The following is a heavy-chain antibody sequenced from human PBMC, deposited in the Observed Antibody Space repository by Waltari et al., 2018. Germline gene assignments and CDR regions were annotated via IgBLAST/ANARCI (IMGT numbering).Heavy chain of an antibody. J-gene: IGHJ5*02. CDR1: GSPFRGRW. Sequence: EVQLVESGGGLLPPGGSLRLPGAASGSPFRGRWMSWGRQAPGKGPGWVANINQDGSEKFYVDSVNGRFTISRDNAKSSLFLQMSGLRADDTAVYYCARGAGWLADHWGQGTVVTVSS. D-gene: IGHD6-19*01. CDR3: ARGAGWLADH. V-gene: IGHV3-7*01. CDR2: INQDGSEK.